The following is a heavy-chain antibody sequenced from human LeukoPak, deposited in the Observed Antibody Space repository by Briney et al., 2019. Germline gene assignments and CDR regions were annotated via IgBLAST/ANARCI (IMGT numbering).Heavy chain of an antibody. CDR3: AKDRAVAGSDARYYFGY. J-gene: IGHJ4*02. CDR2: TWYDGSNK. Sequence: PGRSLRLSCAASGFIFSNYGMHWVRQAPGKGLEWVAVTWYDGSNKYYADSVKGRFTISRDNSKNTLYLQMNSLRAEDTAVYYCAKDRAVAGSDARYYFGYWGQGTLVTVSS. D-gene: IGHD6-19*01. CDR1: GFIFSNYG. V-gene: IGHV3-33*06.